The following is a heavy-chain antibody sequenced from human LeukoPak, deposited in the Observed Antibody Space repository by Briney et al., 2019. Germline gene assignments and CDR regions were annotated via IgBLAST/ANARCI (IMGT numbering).Heavy chain of an antibody. CDR2: INHSGST. Sequence: SETLSLTCAVYGGSFSGYYWSWIRQPPGKGLEWIGEINHSGSTNYNPSLKSRVTISVDTSKNQFSLKLSSVTAADTAVYYCARDRVVLMVYARRTNWFDPWGQGTLVTVSS. V-gene: IGHV4-34*01. J-gene: IGHJ5*02. CDR3: ARDRVVLMVYARRTNWFDP. D-gene: IGHD2-8*01. CDR1: GGSFSGYY.